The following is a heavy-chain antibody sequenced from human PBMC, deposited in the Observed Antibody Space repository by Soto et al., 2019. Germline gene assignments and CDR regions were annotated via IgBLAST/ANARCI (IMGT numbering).Heavy chain of an antibody. V-gene: IGHV1-8*01. J-gene: IGHJ6*02. CDR2: MNPNSGNT. CDR1: GYTFTSYD. Sequence: GSVKVSCKASGYTFTSYDINWVRQATGQGLEWMGWMNPNSGNTGYAQKFQGRVTMTRNTSISTAYMELSSLRSEDTAVYYCARDMVDHYYYYGMDVWGQGTTVTVSS. CDR3: ARDMVDHYYYYGMDV. D-gene: IGHD2-15*01.